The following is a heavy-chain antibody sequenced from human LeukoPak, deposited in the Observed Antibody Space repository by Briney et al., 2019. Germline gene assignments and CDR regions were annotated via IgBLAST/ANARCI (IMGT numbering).Heavy chain of an antibody. D-gene: IGHD3-9*01. CDR3: ARTYYDILTGYYKDFFLNY. V-gene: IGHV3-11*01. J-gene: IGHJ4*02. CDR2: ISSSGSTI. Sequence: AGGSLRLSCAASGFTFSDYYMSWIRQAPGKGLEWVSYISSSGSTIYYADSVKGRFTISRDNAKDSLYLQMNSLRAEDTAVYYCARTYYDILTGYYKDFFLNYWGQGTLVTVSS. CDR1: GFTFSDYY.